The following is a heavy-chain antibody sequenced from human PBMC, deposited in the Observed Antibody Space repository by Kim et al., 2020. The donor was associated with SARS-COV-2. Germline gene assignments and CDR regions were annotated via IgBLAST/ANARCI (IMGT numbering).Heavy chain of an antibody. J-gene: IGHJ6*02. V-gene: IGHV4-34*01. CDR3: ARGYCSSTSCYHYYYYYGMDV. CDR2: INHSGST. Sequence: SETLSPTCAVYGGSFSGYYWSWIRQPPGKGLEWIGEINHSGSTNYNPSLKSRVTISVDTSKNQFSLKLSSVTAADTAVYYCARGYCSSTSCYHYYYYYGMDVWGQGTTVTVSS. D-gene: IGHD2-2*01. CDR1: GGSFSGYY.